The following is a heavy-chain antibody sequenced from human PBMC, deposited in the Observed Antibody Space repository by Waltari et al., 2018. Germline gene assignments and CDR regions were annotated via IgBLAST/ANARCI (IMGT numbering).Heavy chain of an antibody. CDR1: GGSFSGYY. CDR3: TRRMMTAIAGGGASDV. CDR2: INPGENT. V-gene: IGHV4-34*02. J-gene: IGHJ3*01. Sequence: QVRLQQWGAGLLKPSETLSPTCAVYGGSFSGYYWSWIRQPPGKGLEWIGEINPGENTNSNPSLKSRVTITKGTSKNHFSLRVDSVTAADTATYYCTRRMMTAIAGGGASDVWGQGTLVTVSS. D-gene: IGHD2-21*01.